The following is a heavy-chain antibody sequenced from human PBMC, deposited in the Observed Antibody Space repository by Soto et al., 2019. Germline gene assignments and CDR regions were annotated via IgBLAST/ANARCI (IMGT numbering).Heavy chain of an antibody. CDR1: RYAFTSYG. Sequence: ASAEVSCKAARYAFTSYGISWVRQPPEQGLEWMGWISAYNGNTNYAQKLQGRVTMTTDTSTSTAYMELRSLRVEDTAVYYCARHDGYCLSTSCYSYGLDVWGQGTTVTVSS. J-gene: IGHJ6*02. D-gene: IGHD2-2*01. V-gene: IGHV1-18*01. CDR2: ISAYNGNT. CDR3: ARHDGYCLSTSCYSYGLDV.